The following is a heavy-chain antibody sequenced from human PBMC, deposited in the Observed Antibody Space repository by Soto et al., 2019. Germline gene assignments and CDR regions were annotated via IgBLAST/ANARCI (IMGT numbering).Heavy chain of an antibody. CDR2: IKSKSDGVTT. Sequence: GGPLRLSCTALGFTFSNSWMTWVLQAPGKGLEWVGRIKSKSDGVTTDHAAPVKGRFTISRDDSKNTLYLQMNSLKTEDKAVYYCTMKELPIASWGRGTLVTVSS. CDR3: TMKELPIAS. V-gene: IGHV3-15*01. J-gene: IGHJ4*02. D-gene: IGHD3-10*01. CDR1: GFTFSNSW.